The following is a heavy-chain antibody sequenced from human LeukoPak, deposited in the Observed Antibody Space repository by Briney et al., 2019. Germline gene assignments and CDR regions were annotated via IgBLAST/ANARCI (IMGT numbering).Heavy chain of an antibody. CDR1: GGSISSGSYY. CDR2: IYYSGST. CDR3: ARLLSIAARSPDY. Sequence: KPSETLSLTCTVSGGSISSGSYYWGWIRQPPGKGLGWIASIYYSGSTSYNASLKSRVTISVDTSKNQFSLRLSSVTAADTAVYYCARLLSIAARSPDYWGQGTQVTVSS. V-gene: IGHV4-39*07. D-gene: IGHD6-6*01. J-gene: IGHJ4*02.